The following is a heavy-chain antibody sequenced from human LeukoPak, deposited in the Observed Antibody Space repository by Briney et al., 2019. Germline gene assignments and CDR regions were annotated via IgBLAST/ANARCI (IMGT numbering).Heavy chain of an antibody. V-gene: IGHV4-38-2*01. CDR1: GSSIRSGYF. J-gene: IGHJ6*03. CDR3: ARGKGYSDKTGYSYHYMDV. CDR2: IFQSGFT. D-gene: IGHD3-9*01. Sequence: SETLSLTCVVSGSSIRSGYFGGWIRQPPGRGLEWIGSIFQSGFTYYNPSLKSRVTISLHTSKNQFSLSMSPVTAADTAVYYCARGKGYSDKTGYSYHYMDVWGKGTTVTVSS.